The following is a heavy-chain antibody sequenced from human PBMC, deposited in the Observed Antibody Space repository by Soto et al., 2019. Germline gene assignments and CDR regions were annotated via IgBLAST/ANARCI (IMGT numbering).Heavy chain of an antibody. Sequence: QAQLVQSGGEMEKAGASVKVSCKASGYTFTTYGITWVRQAPGQGLDWMGWINPLKGDTKSAANFQDRVTMTTDTSTRTAYMELRSLRSDDTAVYYCARVKVPAAVLGAFDVWGQGTLVTVSS. V-gene: IGHV1-18*01. D-gene: IGHD2-2*01. CDR1: GYTFTTYG. J-gene: IGHJ3*01. CDR2: INPLKGDT. CDR3: ARVKVPAAVLGAFDV.